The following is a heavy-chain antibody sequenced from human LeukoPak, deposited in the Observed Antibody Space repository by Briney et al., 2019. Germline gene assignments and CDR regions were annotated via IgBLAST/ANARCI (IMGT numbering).Heavy chain of an antibody. V-gene: IGHV1-69*04. J-gene: IGHJ5*02. CDR1: GGTFSSYA. CDR2: IIPILGIA. Sequence: GSSVKVSCKASGGTFSSYAISWVRQAPGQGLEWMGRIIPILGIANYAQKFQGRVTITADKSTSTAYMELSSLRSEDTAVYYCAREVVPAADNWSDPWGQGTLVTVSS. CDR3: AREVVPAADNWSDP. D-gene: IGHD2-2*01.